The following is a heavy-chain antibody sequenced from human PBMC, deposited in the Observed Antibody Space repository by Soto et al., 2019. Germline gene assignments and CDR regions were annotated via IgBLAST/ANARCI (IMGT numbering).Heavy chain of an antibody. CDR1: GGSFSGYY. V-gene: IGHV4-34*01. J-gene: IGHJ4*02. Sequence: SSETLSLTCAVYGGSFSGYYCGWIRQPPGKGLESIANIYYDGSTYYNPSLKSRVTISLDTSKNQFSLKLSSVTAADTAVYYCARSHIVPRLLMYPYDYWGQGTLVTVSS. CDR3: ARSHIVPRLLMYPYDY. CDR2: IYYDGST. D-gene: IGHD6-6*01.